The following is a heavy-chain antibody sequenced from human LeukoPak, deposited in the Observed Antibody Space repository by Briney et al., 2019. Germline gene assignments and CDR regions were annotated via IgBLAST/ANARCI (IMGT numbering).Heavy chain of an antibody. CDR3: ARDFYDSSGYYYLFDY. J-gene: IGHJ4*02. D-gene: IGHD3-22*01. CDR1: GFTFSTSW. CDR2: INTDGNTR. V-gene: IGHV3-74*01. Sequence: GGSLRLSCATSGFTFSTSWMHWVRQAPGKGLVWVSRINTDGNTRDYADSVKGRFTISRDNAKNTLYLQMNSLRAEDTAVYYCARDFYDSSGYYYLFDYWGQGTLVTVSS.